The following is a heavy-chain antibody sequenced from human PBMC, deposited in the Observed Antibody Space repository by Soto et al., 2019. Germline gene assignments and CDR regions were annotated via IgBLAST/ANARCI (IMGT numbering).Heavy chain of an antibody. J-gene: IGHJ4*02. D-gene: IGHD2-15*01. CDR2: FYHSGNT. Sequence: SETRSLTCGVSGFTMSYGCHSWLWIQQPPGKGLEWIGHFYHSGNTNYNPSLKSRVTISEETTKNQFSLKLSSVTAADTAVYYCARRDCSGGSCAFDNWGQGIPVTVSS. V-gene: IGHV4-61*01. CDR3: ARRDCSGGSCAFDN. CDR1: GFTMSYGCHS.